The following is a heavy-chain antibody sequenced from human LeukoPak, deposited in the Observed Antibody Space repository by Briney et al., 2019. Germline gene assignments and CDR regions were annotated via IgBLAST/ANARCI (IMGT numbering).Heavy chain of an antibody. V-gene: IGHV3-30*03. Sequence: PGGSLRLSCAASGFTFCSYGMHWVRQAPGKGLEWVAVISYDGSNKYHADSVKGRFTISRDCSKNTLYLQMNSLRVEDTAVYYCARGWRYCTNGVCWRWFDPWGQGTLVTVSS. CDR3: ARGWRYCTNGVCWRWFDP. CDR1: GFTFCSYG. CDR2: ISYDGSNK. J-gene: IGHJ5*02. D-gene: IGHD2-8*01.